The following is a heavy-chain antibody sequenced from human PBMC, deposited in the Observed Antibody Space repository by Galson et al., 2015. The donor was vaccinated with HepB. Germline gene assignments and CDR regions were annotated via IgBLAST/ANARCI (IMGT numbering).Heavy chain of an antibody. D-gene: IGHD6-19*01. CDR2: MSDNGDNT. Sequence: SLRLSCAASGFTFSSYAIMWVRQAPGKGLEWVSGMSDNGDNTFYADSVKGRFTISRDISKNTVYLQMNSLRVEDTAVYYCAPRSGASGWYSYFQHWGQGTLVTVSS. CDR3: APRSGASGWYSYFQH. V-gene: IGHV3-23*01. CDR1: GFTFSSYA. J-gene: IGHJ1*01.